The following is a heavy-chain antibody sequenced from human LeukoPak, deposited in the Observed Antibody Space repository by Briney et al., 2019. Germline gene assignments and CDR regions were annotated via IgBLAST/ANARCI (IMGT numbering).Heavy chain of an antibody. CDR1: GYTFTSYG. CDR3: ARVTYDFWSSQYYYGMDV. Sequence: GASVKVSCKASGYTFTSYGISWVRQAPGQGLEWMGRIIPILGIANYAQKFQGRVTITADKSTSTAYMELSSLRSEDTAVYYCARVTYDFWSSQYYYGMDVWGQGTTVTVSS. D-gene: IGHD3-3*01. V-gene: IGHV1-69*04. CDR2: IIPILGIA. J-gene: IGHJ6*02.